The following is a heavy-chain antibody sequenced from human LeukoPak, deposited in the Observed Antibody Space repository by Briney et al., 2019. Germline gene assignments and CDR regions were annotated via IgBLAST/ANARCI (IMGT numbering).Heavy chain of an antibody. CDR3: ARDMGSGYCSSTSWYWAGMDV. J-gene: IGHJ6*02. Sequence: GGSLRLSCAASGFTFRSYTINWVRQAPGKGLEWVSSIISISSYIYYADSVKGRFTISRDNAKNSLYLQMDSLRAEDTAVYYCARDMGSGYCSSTSWYWAGMDVWGQGTTVTVSS. CDR1: GFTFRSYT. V-gene: IGHV3-21*01. CDR2: IISISSYI. D-gene: IGHD2-2*01.